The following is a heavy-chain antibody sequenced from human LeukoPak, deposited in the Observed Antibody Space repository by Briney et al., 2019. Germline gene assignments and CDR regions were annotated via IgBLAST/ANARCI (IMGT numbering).Heavy chain of an antibody. J-gene: IGHJ6*03. CDR2: FDPEDGET. Sequence: ASVKVSCKVSGYTLTELSMHWVRQAPGKGLEWMGGFDPEDGETIYAQKFRGRVTMTEDTSTDTAYMELSSLRSEDTAVYYCATGRRYYHSSGYYYYYYYYMDVWGKGTTVTVSS. CDR3: ATGRRYYHSSGYYYYYYYYMDV. V-gene: IGHV1-24*01. CDR1: GYTLTELS. D-gene: IGHD3-22*01.